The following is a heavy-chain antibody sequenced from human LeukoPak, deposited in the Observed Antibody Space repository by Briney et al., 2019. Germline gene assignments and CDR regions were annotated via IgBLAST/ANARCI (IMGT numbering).Heavy chain of an antibody. Sequence: GASVKVSCKASGYTFTGYYMHWVRQAPGQGLEWMGRINPNSGGTNYAQKFQGRVTMTRDTSISTAYMELSRLRSDDTAVYYCARAGPKDCSSTSCDRFRFDPWGQGTLVTVSS. CDR2: INPNSGGT. V-gene: IGHV1-2*06. D-gene: IGHD2-2*01. CDR3: ARAGPKDCSSTSCDRFRFDP. J-gene: IGHJ5*02. CDR1: GYTFTGYY.